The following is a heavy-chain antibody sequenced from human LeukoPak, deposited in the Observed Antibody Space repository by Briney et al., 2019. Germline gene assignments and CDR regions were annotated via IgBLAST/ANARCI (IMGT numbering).Heavy chain of an antibody. Sequence: GGSLRLSCAASGFTFDDYAMSWVRQAPGKGLEWVSSISTTGSTPYYADSVRGRFTISRDNSQNTLSLQMDSLTAADTAVYSCATYDLWTTYYTFQYWGQGTLVSVSS. CDR2: ISTTGSTP. J-gene: IGHJ4*02. CDR3: ATYDLWTTYYTFQY. CDR1: GFTFDDYA. D-gene: IGHD3-3*01. V-gene: IGHV3-23*01.